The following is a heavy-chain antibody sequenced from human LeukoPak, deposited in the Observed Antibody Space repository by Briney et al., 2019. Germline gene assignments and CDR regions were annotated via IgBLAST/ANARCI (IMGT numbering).Heavy chain of an antibody. CDR1: GGTFSSYA. CDR3: ARGVTNLRLGVYYFDY. V-gene: IGHV1-69*04. Sequence: ASVKVPCKASGGTFSSYAISWVRQAPGQGLEWMGRIIPILGIANYTRKFQGRVTITADKSTSTAYMELSSLRSEDTAVYYCARGVTNLRLGVYYFDYWGQGTLVTVSS. CDR2: IIPILGIA. J-gene: IGHJ4*02. D-gene: IGHD3-9*01.